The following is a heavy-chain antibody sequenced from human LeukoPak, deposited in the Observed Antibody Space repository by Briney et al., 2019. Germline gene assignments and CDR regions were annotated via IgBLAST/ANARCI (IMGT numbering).Heavy chain of an antibody. Sequence: SETLSLTCTVAGGSISSYYWSWIRQPPGKGLEWIGYIYYSGSTNYNPSLKSRVSISIDTSKSQFPLKLSSMTAADTAVYYRARAITMFPHWFDPWGQGTLVTVSS. CDR1: GGSISSYY. CDR3: ARAITMFPHWFDP. J-gene: IGHJ5*02. V-gene: IGHV4-59*08. D-gene: IGHD3-10*02. CDR2: IYYSGST.